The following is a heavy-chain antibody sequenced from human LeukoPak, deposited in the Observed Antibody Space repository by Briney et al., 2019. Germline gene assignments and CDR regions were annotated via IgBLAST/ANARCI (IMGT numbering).Heavy chain of an antibody. Sequence: GGSLRLSCAASGFTFSSYAMSWVRQDPGKGLEWVSAISGSGGSTYYADSVKGRLTISRDNSKNTLYLQMNSLRAEDTAVYYCAKSPIAAAGNFDYWGQGTLVTVSS. D-gene: IGHD6-13*01. CDR3: AKSPIAAAGNFDY. J-gene: IGHJ4*02. CDR2: ISGSGGST. CDR1: GFTFSSYA. V-gene: IGHV3-23*01.